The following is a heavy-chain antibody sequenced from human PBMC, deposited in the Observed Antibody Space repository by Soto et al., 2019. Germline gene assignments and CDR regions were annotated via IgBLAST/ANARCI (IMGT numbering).Heavy chain of an antibody. D-gene: IGHD3-22*01. V-gene: IGHV1-69*02. CDR2: IIPILGIA. CDR1: GGTFSSYT. CDR3: ASAYYYDSSGPDY. Sequence: SVKVSCKASGGTFSSYTISWVRQAPGQGLEWMGRIIPILGIANYAQKFQGRVTITADKSTSTAYMELSSLRSEDTAVYYCASAYYYDSSGPDYWGQGTLVTVS. J-gene: IGHJ4*02.